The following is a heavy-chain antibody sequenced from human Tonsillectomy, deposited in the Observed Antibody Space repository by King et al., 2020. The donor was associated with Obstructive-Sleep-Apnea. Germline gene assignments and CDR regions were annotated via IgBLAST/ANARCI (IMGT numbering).Heavy chain of an antibody. V-gene: IGHV4-31*03. CDR2: IYYSGST. Sequence: VQLQESGPGLVKPSQTLSLTCTVSGGSISSRNYYWSWIRQRPGKGLECIGYIYYSGSTYYTPSLKSRATISVDTSKNQFSLKVTSVTAADTAVYYCARDLVVPAGYWYFDLWGRGTLVTVSP. CDR1: GGSISSRNYY. D-gene: IGHD2-2*01. CDR3: ARDLVVPAGYWYFDL. J-gene: IGHJ2*01.